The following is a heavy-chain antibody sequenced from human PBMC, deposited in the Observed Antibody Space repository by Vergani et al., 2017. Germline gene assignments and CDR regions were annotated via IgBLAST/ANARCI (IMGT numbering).Heavy chain of an antibody. V-gene: IGHV4-61*02. CDR2: ISISGNT. J-gene: IGHJ5*02. CDR3: ASDQRWGHSLDR. CDR1: GDSINNGSYY. D-gene: IGHD5-24*01. Sequence: QVQLQESGPGLVKPSQTLSLTCSVSGDSINNGSYYLSWIRQPAGKGLEWIWRISISGNTHYNSSLKRRISMSVETSKNQFSLKVNSLTAADTAVYYCASDQRWGHSLDRWGQGTLVTVSS.